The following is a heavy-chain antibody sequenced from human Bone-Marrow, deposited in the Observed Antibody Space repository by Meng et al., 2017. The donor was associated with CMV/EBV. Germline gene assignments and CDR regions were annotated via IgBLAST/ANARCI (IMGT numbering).Heavy chain of an antibody. Sequence: GGSLRLSCAASEFTFGNYAMSWVRQAPGRGLAWVSAITASGGSTFYADSVKGRFTISRDNSKNTLNLQMNSLRAEDTAVYYCAKDRVKDSSRNWFDPWGQGTLVTVSS. D-gene: IGHD6-13*01. CDR2: ITASGGST. J-gene: IGHJ5*02. CDR1: EFTFGNYA. CDR3: AKDRVKDSSRNWFDP. V-gene: IGHV3-23*01.